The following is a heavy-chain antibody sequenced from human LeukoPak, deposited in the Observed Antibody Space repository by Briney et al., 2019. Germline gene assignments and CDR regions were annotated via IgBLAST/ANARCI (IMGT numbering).Heavy chain of an antibody. Sequence: GGSLRLSCAASGFTFSSHGMHWVRQAPGKGLEWVAVISYDGSNKDYADSVKGRFTISRDNSKNTMYLQMNSLRPEDAAVYYCARDVSGSYSFDNWGQGTLVSVSS. J-gene: IGHJ4*02. D-gene: IGHD1-26*01. V-gene: IGHV3-30*03. CDR1: GFTFSSHG. CDR2: ISYDGSNK. CDR3: ARDVSGSYSFDN.